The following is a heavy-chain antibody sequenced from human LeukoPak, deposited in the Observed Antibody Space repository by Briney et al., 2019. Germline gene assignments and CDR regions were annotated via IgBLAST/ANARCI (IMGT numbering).Heavy chain of an antibody. Sequence: GGSLRLSCAASGFTVSSNYMSWVRQAPGKGLEWVSVIYSGGSTYYADSVKGRFTISRDNSKNTLYLQMNSLRAEDTAVYYCARDRGSGYDWSYYYMDVWGKGTTVTVSS. CDR2: IYSGGST. V-gene: IGHV3-66*02. D-gene: IGHD5-12*01. J-gene: IGHJ6*03. CDR3: ARDRGSGYDWSYYYMDV. CDR1: GFTVSSNY.